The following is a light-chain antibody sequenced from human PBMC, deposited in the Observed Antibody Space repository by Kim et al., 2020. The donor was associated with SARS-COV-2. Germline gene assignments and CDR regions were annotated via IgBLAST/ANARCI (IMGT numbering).Light chain of an antibody. CDR3: QVWDSSTDHYV. J-gene: IGLJ1*01. CDR2: YDN. CDR1: NIGSRA. Sequence: SYELTQPPSVSVAPGKTARITCGGDNIGSRAVHWYQQKPGQAPVLVIYYDNDRPSGIPERFSGSNSGNTATLTISRVEAGDEADYYCQVWDSSTDHYVFG. V-gene: IGLV3-21*04.